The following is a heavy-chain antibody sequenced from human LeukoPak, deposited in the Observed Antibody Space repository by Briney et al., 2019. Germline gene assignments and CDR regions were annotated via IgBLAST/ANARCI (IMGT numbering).Heavy chain of an antibody. D-gene: IGHD1-26*01. CDR3: ARDLYSGSYSFDY. Sequence: GGSLRLSCAASGFSFSNYYMHWVRQAPGKGLVWVSRINSDGSSTKYADSVKGRFTMSRDNARKTLYLQMNSLRAEDTAVYYCARDLYSGSYSFDYWGQGTLVTVSS. V-gene: IGHV3-74*03. CDR1: GFSFSNYY. J-gene: IGHJ4*02. CDR2: INSDGSST.